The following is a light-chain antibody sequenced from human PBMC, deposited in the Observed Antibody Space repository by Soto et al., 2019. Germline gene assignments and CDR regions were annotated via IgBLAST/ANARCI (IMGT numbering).Light chain of an antibody. CDR1: QSISSY. CDR3: QQSYSTPPLT. Sequence: DIQMTQSPSSLSASVGDRVTITCRASQSISSYLNWYQQKPGKAPRLLIYAESSLQSGVPSRFSGSGSGTDFSLPISSLQPEDFATYYCQQSYSTPPLTFGGGTKVEIK. CDR2: AES. J-gene: IGKJ4*01. V-gene: IGKV1-39*01.